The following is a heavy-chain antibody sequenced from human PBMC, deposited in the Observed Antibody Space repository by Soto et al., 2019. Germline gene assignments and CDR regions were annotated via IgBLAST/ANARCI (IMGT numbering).Heavy chain of an antibody. Sequence: RASVKVSCKASGYTFTSYGISWVRQAPGQGLEWMGWISAYNGDTNYAQKLQGRVTMTTDTSTSTAYMELRSLRSDDTAVYYCAREGPFVDGLVYYYYGMDVWGQGTTVTVS. CDR1: GYTFTSYG. CDR2: ISAYNGDT. J-gene: IGHJ6*02. CDR3: AREGPFVDGLVYYYYGMDV. D-gene: IGHD3-16*01. V-gene: IGHV1-18*01.